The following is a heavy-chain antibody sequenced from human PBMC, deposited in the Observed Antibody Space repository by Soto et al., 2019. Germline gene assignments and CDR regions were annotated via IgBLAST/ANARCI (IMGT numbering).Heavy chain of an antibody. Sequence: SETLSLTCTVSGGSISYYWSWIRQPPGKGLEGIGNIYYSGSTNYNPSLKSRVTISVDTSKNQYSLKLSSVTAADTAVYYCARLSYSNLLDYWGQGTLVTVSS. V-gene: IGHV4-59*08. CDR2: IYYSGST. CDR1: GGSISYY. D-gene: IGHD4-4*01. CDR3: ARLSYSNLLDY. J-gene: IGHJ4*02.